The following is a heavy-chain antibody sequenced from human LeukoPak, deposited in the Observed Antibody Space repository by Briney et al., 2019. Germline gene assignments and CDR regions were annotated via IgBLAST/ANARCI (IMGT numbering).Heavy chain of an antibody. D-gene: IGHD3-22*01. CDR1: GGSISSYY. J-gene: IGHJ3*02. Sequence: SETLSLTCTVSGGSISSYYWSWIRQPPGKGLEWIGYIYYSGSTNYNPSLKSRVTISVDTSKSQFSLKLSSVTAADTAVYYCARLYYYDSLGDAFDIWGQGTMVTVSS. V-gene: IGHV4-59*01. CDR2: IYYSGST. CDR3: ARLYYYDSLGDAFDI.